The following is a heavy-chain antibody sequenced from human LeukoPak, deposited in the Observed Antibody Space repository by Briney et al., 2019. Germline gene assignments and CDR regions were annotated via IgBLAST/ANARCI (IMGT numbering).Heavy chain of an antibody. J-gene: IGHJ4*02. V-gene: IGHV3-30*18. D-gene: IGHD1-1*01. CDR1: GFTFSSYG. CDR3: AKPTAGASDY. CDR2: ISYDGSNK. Sequence: GRSLRLSCAASGFTFSSYGMHWVRQAPGKGLEWVAVISYDGSNKYYADSVKGRFTISRDNSKNTLYLQMNSLRAEDTAVYYCAKPTAGASDYWGQGTLVTVSS.